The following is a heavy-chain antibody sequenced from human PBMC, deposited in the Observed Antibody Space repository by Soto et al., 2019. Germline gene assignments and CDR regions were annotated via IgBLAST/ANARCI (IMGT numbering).Heavy chain of an antibody. CDR3: GKDPVYKEGWWFVSD. V-gene: IGHV3-23*01. CDR2: ISGGGTT. Sequence: DVPLLESGGGLVQPGGSLRLSCVVSGFSFSYAIIWVRQAPGKGQEWVSGISGGGTTEYAASVKGRFTISRDKSKKGVYRQINSRRAEDPALYWCGKDPVYKEGWWFVSDGGQGTLVTFP. D-gene: IGHD2-15*01. CDR1: GFSFSYA. J-gene: IGHJ4*02.